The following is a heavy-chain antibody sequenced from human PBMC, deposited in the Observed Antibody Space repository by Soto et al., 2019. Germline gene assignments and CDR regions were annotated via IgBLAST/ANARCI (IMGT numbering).Heavy chain of an antibody. J-gene: IGHJ5*02. Sequence: SETLSLTCTVSGGSISSNSYYWGWIRQPPGKGLECIGSIHYSGSTYYNPSLKSRVTISVDTSKNQFSLKLSSVTAADTAVYYCARRGRILKTFDTWGQGTLVTVSS. CDR2: IHYSGST. CDR1: GGSISSNSYY. CDR3: ARRGRILKTFDT. D-gene: IGHD3-9*01. V-gene: IGHV4-39*01.